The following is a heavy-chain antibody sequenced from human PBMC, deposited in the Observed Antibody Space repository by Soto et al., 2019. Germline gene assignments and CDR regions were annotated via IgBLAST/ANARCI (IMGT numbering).Heavy chain of an antibody. CDR2: IYYSGIT. Sequence: QVQLQESGPGLVKPSQTLSLTCTVSGGSISSGGYYWSCIRQHPGKGLEWIGYIYYSGITYNNPSLKSRVTISVDTSKNQVALKLSSVTAADTAVYYCARVYSGYDYRGWFDPWGQGSLVTVSS. D-gene: IGHD5-12*01. CDR1: GGSISSGGYY. CDR3: ARVYSGYDYRGWFDP. J-gene: IGHJ5*02. V-gene: IGHV4-31*03.